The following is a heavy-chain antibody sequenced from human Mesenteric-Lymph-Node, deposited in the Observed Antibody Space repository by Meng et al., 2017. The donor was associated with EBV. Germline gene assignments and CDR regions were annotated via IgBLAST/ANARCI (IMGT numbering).Heavy chain of an antibody. Sequence: EVELVGCGGGLVKPGGFLGLSCAGFEFTFSNYNMNWVRQAPGKGLEWVSSMNSSSSYMCYADSVKGRCTISRDNASLRAEDTAVYYCAKSRHFDWLRYYFDYWGQGTLVTVSS. CDR2: MNSSSSYM. CDR3: AKSRHFDWLRYYFDY. J-gene: IGHJ4*02. D-gene: IGHD3-9*01. V-gene: IGHV3-21*04. CDR1: EFTFSNYN.